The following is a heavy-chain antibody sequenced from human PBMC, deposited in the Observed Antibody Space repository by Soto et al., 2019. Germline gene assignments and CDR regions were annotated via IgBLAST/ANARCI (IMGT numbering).Heavy chain of an antibody. CDR1: GGSISSSSYY. CDR3: ARLDSGYTWRYYFDY. Sequence: SETLSLTCTVSGGSISSSSYYWGWIRQPPGKGLEWIGSIYYSGSTYYNPSLKSRVTISVDTSKNQFSLKLSSVTAADTAVYYCARLDSGYTWRYYFDYWGQGTLVTVSS. D-gene: IGHD5-12*01. V-gene: IGHV4-39*01. J-gene: IGHJ4*02. CDR2: IYYSGST.